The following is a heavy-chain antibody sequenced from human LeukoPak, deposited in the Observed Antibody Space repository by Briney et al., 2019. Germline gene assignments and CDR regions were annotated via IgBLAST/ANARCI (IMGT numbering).Heavy chain of an antibody. J-gene: IGHJ4*02. CDR1: GFTVSSNY. Sequence: GGSLRLSCAASGFTVSSNYMNWVRQAPGRGLEWVSSISGTGGSTHYADSVKGRFTISRDNSKNTLYLQMNSLRAGDTAVYYCAKSSYYDSSGFYREYYFDYWGQGTLVPVSS. CDR2: ISGTGGST. V-gene: IGHV3-23*01. CDR3: AKSSYYDSSGFYREYYFDY. D-gene: IGHD3-22*01.